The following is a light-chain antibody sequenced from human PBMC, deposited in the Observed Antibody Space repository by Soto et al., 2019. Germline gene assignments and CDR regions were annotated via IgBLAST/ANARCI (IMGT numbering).Light chain of an antibody. CDR3: QQRSNWPPLT. CDR1: QSVRNN. V-gene: IGKV3-11*01. Sequence: EIVFTQSPSTLSLSPGERATLSCRASQSVRNNLAWYQQKPGQAPRLLVHGASTRATGIPARFSGSGSGTDFTLTISSLEPEDFAVYYCQQRSNWPPLTFGQGTRLEIK. CDR2: GAS. J-gene: IGKJ5*01.